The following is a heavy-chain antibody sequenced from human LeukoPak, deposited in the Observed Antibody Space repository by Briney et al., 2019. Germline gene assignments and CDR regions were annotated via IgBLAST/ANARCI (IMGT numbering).Heavy chain of an antibody. CDR1: GFTFSSYA. Sequence: GGSLRLSCAASGFTFSSYAMRWVRQAPGKGLEWVSAISGSGGSTYYADSVKGRFTISRDNSKNTLYLQMNSLRAEDTAVYYCAKRGITGTTSYYGMDVWGQGTTVTVSS. D-gene: IGHD1-7*01. CDR2: ISGSGGST. J-gene: IGHJ6*02. CDR3: AKRGITGTTSYYGMDV. V-gene: IGHV3-23*01.